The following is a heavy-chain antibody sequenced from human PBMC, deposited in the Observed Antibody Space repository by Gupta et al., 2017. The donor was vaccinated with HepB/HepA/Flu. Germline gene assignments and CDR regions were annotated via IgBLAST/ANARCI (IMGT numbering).Heavy chain of an antibody. Sequence: EVQLVESGGGWVQPGGSLRLSCAASGFTFSSYELNWVRQAPGKGLEWISYIDSSAKTRYYADSVKGRFTISRDNAKNSLYLQMNSLRADDTAVYYCATFRTLNWNFDFWGRGTLVTVSS. CDR2: IDSSAKTR. J-gene: IGHJ4*02. CDR1: GFTFSSYE. V-gene: IGHV3-48*03. D-gene: IGHD1-1*01. CDR3: ATFRTLNWNFDF.